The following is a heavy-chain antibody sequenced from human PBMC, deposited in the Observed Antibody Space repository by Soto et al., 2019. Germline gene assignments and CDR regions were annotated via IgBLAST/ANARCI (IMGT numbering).Heavy chain of an antibody. V-gene: IGHV4-59*01. J-gene: IGHJ4*02. CDR2: IYYSGST. CDR1: GGSISSYY. CDR3: ARVVDGGIADH. Sequence: SETLSLTCTVSGGSISSYYWSWIRQPPGKGLEWIGYIYYSGSTNYNPSLKSRVTISVDTSKNQFSLKLSSVTAADTAVYYCARVVDGGIADHWGQGTLVTVSS. D-gene: IGHD6-13*01.